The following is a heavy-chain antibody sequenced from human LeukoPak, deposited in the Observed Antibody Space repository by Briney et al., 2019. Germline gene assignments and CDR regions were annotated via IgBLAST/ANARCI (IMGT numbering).Heavy chain of an antibody. Sequence: GGSLRLSCAASGFTFSAYGMHWVRRAPGKGLEWVAFIWFDGSNKYYADSVKGRFTISRDNSKNTLYLQMNSLRAEDTAVYYCAKEKDYYGSGSYFNWFDPWGQGTLVTVSS. D-gene: IGHD3-10*01. J-gene: IGHJ5*02. CDR1: GFTFSAYG. CDR3: AKEKDYYGSGSYFNWFDP. V-gene: IGHV3-30*02. CDR2: IWFDGSNK.